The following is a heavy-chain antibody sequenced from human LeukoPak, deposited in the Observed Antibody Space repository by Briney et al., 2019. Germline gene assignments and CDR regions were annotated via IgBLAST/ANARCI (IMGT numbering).Heavy chain of an antibody. CDR1: GFTFSNAW. J-gene: IGHJ4*02. Sequence: GGSLRLSCAASGFTFSNAWMSWVRQAPGKGLEWVSAISGSGGSTYYADSVKGRFTISRDNSKNTLYLQMNSLRAEDTAVYYCAKRWGSSSSVDYWGQGTLVTVSS. CDR3: AKRWGSSSSVDY. D-gene: IGHD6-6*01. CDR2: ISGSGGST. V-gene: IGHV3-23*01.